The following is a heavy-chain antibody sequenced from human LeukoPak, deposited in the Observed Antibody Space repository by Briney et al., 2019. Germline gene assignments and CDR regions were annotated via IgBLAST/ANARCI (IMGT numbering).Heavy chain of an antibody. V-gene: IGHV3-48*01. Sequence: AGGSLRLSCTASGFPFIEYSMNWVRQVPGKGLEWISYIGIDSGNTKYADSVRGRFTIFADKAKNSLYLQMNSLRVEDTAVYYCARDHNYAFDNWGQGTLVSVAS. J-gene: IGHJ4*02. CDR3: ARDHNYAFDN. CDR1: GFPFIEYS. D-gene: IGHD1-1*01. CDR2: IGIDSGNT.